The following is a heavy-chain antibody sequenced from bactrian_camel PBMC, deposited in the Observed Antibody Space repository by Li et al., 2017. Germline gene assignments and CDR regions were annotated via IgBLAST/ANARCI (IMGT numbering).Heavy chain of an antibody. CDR2: IGSDGTI. Sequence: VQLVESGGGQVQTGGSLRLSCVRSGAISNNYCVGWFRQRPGKAREGVASIGSDGTISYANSVKGRFTISRDNSKNTLYLQMNSLKPEDTAMYYCAGDWGVSRNSKLCYDGRWSFAPRAMGQGTQVTVS. D-gene: IGHD1*01. J-gene: IGHJ4*01. CDR1: GAISNNYC. V-gene: IGHV3S53*01.